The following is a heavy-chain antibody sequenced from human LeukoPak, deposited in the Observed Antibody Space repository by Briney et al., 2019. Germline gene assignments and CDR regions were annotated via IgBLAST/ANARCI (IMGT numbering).Heavy chain of an antibody. D-gene: IGHD6-6*01. CDR3: ARCLPARRALEY. J-gene: IGHJ4*02. V-gene: IGHV3-23*01. Sequence: GGSLRLSCAASGFTFTSYSMNWVRQAPGKGLEWVSTISGGGGSTYYADSVKGRFTISRDNAKNLLYLQMNGLRDEDTAVYYCARCLPARRALEYWGQGTLVTASS. CDR2: ISGGGGST. CDR1: GFTFTSYS.